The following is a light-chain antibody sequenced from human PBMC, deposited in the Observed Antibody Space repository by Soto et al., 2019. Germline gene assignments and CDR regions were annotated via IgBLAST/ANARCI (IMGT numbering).Light chain of an antibody. Sequence: DIVLTQSPGTLSLSPGDRATLSCRASQSVNSNYLAWYQRKPGQAPRLLIYGASNRATDIPYRFSASGSGTDFTLTITRLEAEDFAGYDCQQYDSTPPTFGQGTKVEFK. CDR2: GAS. V-gene: IGKV3-20*01. CDR3: QQYDSTPPT. J-gene: IGKJ1*01. CDR1: QSVNSNY.